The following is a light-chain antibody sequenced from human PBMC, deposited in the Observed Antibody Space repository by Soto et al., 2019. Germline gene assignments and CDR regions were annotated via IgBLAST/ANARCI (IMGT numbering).Light chain of an antibody. CDR1: SGSIASNY. Sequence: NFMLTQPHSVSESPGKTVTISCTRSSGSIASNYVQWYQQRPGSSPTTVIYEDNRRPSGVPDRFSGSIDSSSNSASLTISGLKPEDAADYYCQSYDSSNQVFGGGTKLTVL. CDR2: EDN. V-gene: IGLV6-57*01. J-gene: IGLJ2*01. CDR3: QSYDSSNQV.